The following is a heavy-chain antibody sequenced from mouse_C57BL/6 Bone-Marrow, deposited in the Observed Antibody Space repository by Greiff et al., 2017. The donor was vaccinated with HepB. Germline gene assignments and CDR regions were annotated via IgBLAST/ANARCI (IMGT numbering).Heavy chain of an antibody. Sequence: VQLKQSGPVLVKPGASVKMSCKASGYTFTDYYMNWVKQSHGKSLEWIGVINPYNGGTSYNQKFKGKATLTVDKSSSTAYMELNSLTSEDSAVYYCARDYGNLMDYWGQGTSVTVSS. D-gene: IGHD2-1*01. CDR1: GYTFTDYY. CDR3: ARDYGNLMDY. V-gene: IGHV1-19*01. CDR2: INPYNGGT. J-gene: IGHJ4*01.